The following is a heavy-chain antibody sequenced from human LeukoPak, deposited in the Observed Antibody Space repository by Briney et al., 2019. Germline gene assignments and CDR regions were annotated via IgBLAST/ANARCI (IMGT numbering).Heavy chain of an antibody. CDR3: AKGFWYVDY. CDR2: ISGSGGST. Sequence: GGSLRLSCAASGYTFSSYAMSWVRQAPGKGLEWVSDISGSGGSTYYADSVKGRFTIYRDNSKNTLYLQMNSLRAEDTAVYYCAKGFWYVDYWGQGALVTVSS. D-gene: IGHD2/OR15-2a*01. J-gene: IGHJ4*02. CDR1: GYTFSSYA. V-gene: IGHV3-23*01.